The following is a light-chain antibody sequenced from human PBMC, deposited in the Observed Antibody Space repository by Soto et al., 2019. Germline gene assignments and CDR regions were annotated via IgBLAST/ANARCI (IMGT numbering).Light chain of an antibody. J-gene: IGKJ1*01. CDR2: DAS. CDR3: QQRSNWPPWT. Sequence: EIVLALSPATLSLSPGERATLSCRASQRASSYLAWYQQNPGQAPRLLIYDASNSATGIPARFSGSGSGTDFTLTISSLEPEDFAVYYCQQRSNWPPWTFGQGTKVDIK. V-gene: IGKV3-11*01. CDR1: QRASSY.